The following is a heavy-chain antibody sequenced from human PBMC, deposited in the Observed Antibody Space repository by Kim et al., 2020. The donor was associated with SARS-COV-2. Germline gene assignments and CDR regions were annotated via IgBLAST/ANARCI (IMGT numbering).Heavy chain of an antibody. CDR3: ARDGVAGLVDYYYGMDV. Sequence: ASVKVSCKASGYTFTSYGISWVRQAPGQGLEWMGWISAYNGNTNYAQKLQGRVTMTTDTSTSTAYMELRSLRSDDTAVYYCARDGVAGLVDYYYGMDVWGQGTTVTVSS. J-gene: IGHJ6*02. CDR1: GYTFTSYG. D-gene: IGHD6-19*01. CDR2: ISAYNGNT. V-gene: IGHV1-18*01.